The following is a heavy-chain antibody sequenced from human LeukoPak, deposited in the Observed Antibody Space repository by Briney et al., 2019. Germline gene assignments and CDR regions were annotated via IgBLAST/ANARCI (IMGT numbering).Heavy chain of an antibody. J-gene: IGHJ3*02. CDR1: GGSISSGDYY. Sequence: PSETLSLTCTVSGGSISSGDYYWSWIRQPAGKGLEWIGRIYTSGSTNYNPSLKSRVTMSVDTSKNQFSLKLSSVTAADTAVYYCARGGSSSFDIWGQGTMVTVSS. D-gene: IGHD2-15*01. V-gene: IGHV4-61*02. CDR3: ARGGSSSFDI. CDR2: IYTSGST.